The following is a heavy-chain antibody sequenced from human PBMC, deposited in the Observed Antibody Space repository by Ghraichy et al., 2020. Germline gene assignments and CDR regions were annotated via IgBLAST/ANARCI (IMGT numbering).Heavy chain of an antibody. CDR3: ARRGSSFGLEDGMDV. CDR1: GYSFTSYW. CDR2: IYPGDSDT. V-gene: IGHV5-51*01. Sequence: GESLNISCKGSGYSFTSYWIGWVRQMPGKGLEWMGIIYPGDSDTRYSPSFQGQVTISADKSISTAYLQWSSLKASDTAMYYCARRGSSFGLEDGMDVWGQGTTVTVSS. D-gene: IGHD6-6*01. J-gene: IGHJ6*02.